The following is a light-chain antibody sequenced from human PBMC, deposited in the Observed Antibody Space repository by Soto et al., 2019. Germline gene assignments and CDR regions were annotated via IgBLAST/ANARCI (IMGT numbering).Light chain of an antibody. Sequence: QSVLTQPASVSGSPGQSITISCTGTSSDVGSYNLVSWYQQHPGKAPKLMIYEGSKRPSGVSNRFSGSKSGNTASLTISGLQAEDEADYYGCSYAGSSTWRVFGGGTKVTVL. V-gene: IGLV2-23*01. J-gene: IGLJ2*01. CDR1: SSDVGSYNL. CDR2: EGS. CDR3: CSYAGSSTWRV.